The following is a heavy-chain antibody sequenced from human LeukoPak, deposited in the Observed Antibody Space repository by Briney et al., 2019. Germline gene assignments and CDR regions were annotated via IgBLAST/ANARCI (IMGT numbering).Heavy chain of an antibody. CDR3: ARQGSGSYEAFDI. CDR2: IRSKAYGGTT. V-gene: IGHV3-49*04. Sequence: PGRSLRLSCTASGFTFGDHAMSWVRLAPGKGLEWVGFIRSKAYGGTTEYAASVKGRFTISRDDSKSIAYLQMNSLKTEDTAVYYCARQGSGSYEAFDIWGQGTMVTVSS. D-gene: IGHD1-26*01. CDR1: GFTFGDHA. J-gene: IGHJ3*02.